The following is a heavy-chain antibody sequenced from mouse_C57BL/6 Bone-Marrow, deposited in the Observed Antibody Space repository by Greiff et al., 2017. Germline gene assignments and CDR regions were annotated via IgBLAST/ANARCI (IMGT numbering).Heavy chain of an antibody. V-gene: IGHV1-54*01. CDR2: INPGSGGT. J-gene: IGHJ4*01. CDR3: ARYPYAMDY. CDR1: GYAFTNYL. Sequence: QVQLKESGAELVRPGTSVKVSCKASGYAFTNYLIEWVKQRPGQGLEWIGVINPGSGGTNYNEKFKGKATLTADKSSSTAYMQLSSLTSEDSAVYFCARYPYAMDYWGQGTSVTVSS.